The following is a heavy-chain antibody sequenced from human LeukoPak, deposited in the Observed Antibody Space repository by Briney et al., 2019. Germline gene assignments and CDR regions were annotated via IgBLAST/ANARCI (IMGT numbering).Heavy chain of an antibody. CDR1: GFTFSSYA. CDR3: AKEYYYDSSGYYYFDY. Sequence: PGGSLRLSCAASGFTFSSYAMSWVRQAPGKGLEWVSAISGSGGNTYYADSVKGRFTISRDNSKNTLYLQVNSLRAEDTAVYYCAKEYYYDSSGYYYFDYWGQGTLVTVSS. CDR2: ISGSGGNT. V-gene: IGHV3-23*01. J-gene: IGHJ4*02. D-gene: IGHD3-22*01.